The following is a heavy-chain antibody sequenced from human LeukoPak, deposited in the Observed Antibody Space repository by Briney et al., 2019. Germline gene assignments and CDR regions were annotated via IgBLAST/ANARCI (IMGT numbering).Heavy chain of an antibody. CDR2: INHSGST. V-gene: IGHV4-34*01. CDR1: GFTFSSYW. D-gene: IGHD3-22*01. Sequence: GSLRLSCAASGFTFSSYWMSWVRQPPGKGLEWIGEINHSGSTNYNPSLKSRVTISVDTSKNQFSLKLSSVTAADTAVYYCARATMIVVAADYWGQGTLVTVSS. CDR3: ARATMIVVAADY. J-gene: IGHJ4*02.